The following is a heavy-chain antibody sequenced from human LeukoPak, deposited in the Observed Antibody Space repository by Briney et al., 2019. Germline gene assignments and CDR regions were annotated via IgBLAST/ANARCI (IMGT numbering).Heavy chain of an antibody. CDR2: ISGSGGST. D-gene: IGHD6-13*01. CDR1: GFTFSSYA. CDR3: AKDPGSSWYEGGDY. J-gene: IGHJ4*02. Sequence: GGSLRLSCAASGFTFSSYAMSWVRQAPGKGLEWVSAISGSGGSTYYADSVKGRFTISRDNSKNTLYLQMNSLRAEDTAVYYCAKDPGSSWYEGGDYWGQGTLVTVSS. V-gene: IGHV3-23*01.